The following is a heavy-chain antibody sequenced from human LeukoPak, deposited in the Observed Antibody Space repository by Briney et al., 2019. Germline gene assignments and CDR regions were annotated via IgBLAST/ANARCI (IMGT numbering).Heavy chain of an antibody. CDR3: AKGVTDYGDYVDY. V-gene: IGHV3-30*18. J-gene: IGHJ4*02. D-gene: IGHD4-17*01. CDR1: GFTFSDYG. Sequence: GGSLRLSCAASGFTFSDYGMHWVRQAPGKRLEWVAVISYDGSNKYYADSVKGRFTISRDNSKNTLYLQMNSLRAEDTAVFYCAKGVTDYGDYVDYWGQGTLVTVSS. CDR2: ISYDGSNK.